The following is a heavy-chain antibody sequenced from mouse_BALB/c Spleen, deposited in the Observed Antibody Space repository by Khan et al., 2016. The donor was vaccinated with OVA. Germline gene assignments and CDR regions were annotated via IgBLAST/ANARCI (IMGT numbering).Heavy chain of an antibody. CDR3: AKGVWSYYYTLDY. CDR1: GFSLTDYG. CDR2: IWGSGNT. Sequence: VQLKQSGPGLVAPSQSLSITCTVSGFSLTDYGVSWIRQPPGKGLEWLGVIWGSGNTYYNSALKSRLSISKDNSKSQVFLKMTSLQTDDTAMYYCAKGVWSYYYTLDYWGQGTSVTVSS. J-gene: IGHJ4*01. V-gene: IGHV2-6-5*01.